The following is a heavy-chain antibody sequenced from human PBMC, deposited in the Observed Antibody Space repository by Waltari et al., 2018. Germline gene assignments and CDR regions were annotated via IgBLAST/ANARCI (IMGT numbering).Heavy chain of an antibody. CDR3: ASRYYFDY. CDR1: FSRYW. Sequence: FSRYWMRWGRQAPGKGLEWVANIKQDGSEKYYVDSVKGRFTISRDNAKNSLFLQMNSLRAEDTAVYYCASRYYFDYWGLGTLVTVSS. J-gene: IGHJ4*02. V-gene: IGHV3-7*01. CDR2: IKQDGSEK.